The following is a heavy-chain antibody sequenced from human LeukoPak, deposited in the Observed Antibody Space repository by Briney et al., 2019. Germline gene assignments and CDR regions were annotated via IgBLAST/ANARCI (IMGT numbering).Heavy chain of an antibody. CDR3: ARGGYYYGSGSYFDY. J-gene: IGHJ4*02. CDR2: ISSSSSYI. Sequence: PGGSLRLSCAASGFTFSSYSMNWVRQAPGKGLEWVSSISSSSSYIYYADSAKGRFTISRDNAKNSLYLQMNSLRAEDTAVYYCARGGYYYGSGSYFDYWGQGTLVTVSS. D-gene: IGHD3-10*01. CDR1: GFTFSSYS. V-gene: IGHV3-21*01.